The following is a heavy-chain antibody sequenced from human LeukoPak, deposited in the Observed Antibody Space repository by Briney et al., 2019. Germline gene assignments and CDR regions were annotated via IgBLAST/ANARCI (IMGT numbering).Heavy chain of an antibody. CDR3: ARTAYYDFWGRFDP. CDR2: IYYSGST. CDR1: GGSISSSSYY. D-gene: IGHD3-3*01. Sequence: SETLSLTCTVSGGSISSSSYYWGWIRQPPGKGLEWIGSIYYSGSTYYNPSLKSRVTISVDTSKNQFSLKLSSVTAADTAVYYCARTAYYDFWGRFDPWGQGTLVTVSS. V-gene: IGHV4-39*07. J-gene: IGHJ5*02.